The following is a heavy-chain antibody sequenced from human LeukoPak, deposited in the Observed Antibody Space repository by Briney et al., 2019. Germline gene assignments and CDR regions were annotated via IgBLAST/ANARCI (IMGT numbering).Heavy chain of an antibody. V-gene: IGHV3-48*04. CDR2: ISSSSSTI. CDR1: GFTFSSHW. D-gene: IGHD1-26*01. CDR3: ARDQRLGATIVVSYYYGMDV. J-gene: IGHJ6*02. Sequence: GGSLRLSCAASGFTFSSHWMSWVRQAPGKGLEWVSYISSSSSTIYYADSVKGRFTISRDNAKNSLYLQMNSLRAEDTAVYYCARDQRLGATIVVSYYYGMDVWGQGTTVTVSS.